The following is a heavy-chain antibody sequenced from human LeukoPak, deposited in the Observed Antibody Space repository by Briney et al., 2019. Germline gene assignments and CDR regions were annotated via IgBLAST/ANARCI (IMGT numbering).Heavy chain of an antibody. CDR1: GFTFDDYA. Sequence: GGSLRLSCAASGFTFDDYAMHWVRQAPGKGLEWVSGISWNSGSIGYADSVKGRFTISRDNAKNSLYLQMNSLRAEDTALYYCAKDKYQLLEGDAFDIWGQGTMVTVSS. D-gene: IGHD2-2*01. J-gene: IGHJ3*02. V-gene: IGHV3-9*01. CDR2: ISWNSGSI. CDR3: AKDKYQLLEGDAFDI.